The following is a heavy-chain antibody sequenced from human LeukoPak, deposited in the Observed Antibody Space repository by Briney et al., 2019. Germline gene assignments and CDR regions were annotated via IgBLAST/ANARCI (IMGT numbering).Heavy chain of an antibody. D-gene: IGHD3-9*01. Sequence: GASVKVSCKASGGTFSSYAISGVRQAPGQGLEWMGGIIPIFGTANYAQKFQGRVTITADKSTSTAYMELSSLRSEDTAVYFFSKQKTAYDILTGYTAWGQGTLVTVSS. V-gene: IGHV1-69*06. CDR2: IIPIFGTA. CDR1: GGTFSSYA. J-gene: IGHJ5*02. CDR3: SKQKTAYDILTGYTA.